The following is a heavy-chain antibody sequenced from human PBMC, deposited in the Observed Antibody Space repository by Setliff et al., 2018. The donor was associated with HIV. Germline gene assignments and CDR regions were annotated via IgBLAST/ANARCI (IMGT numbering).Heavy chain of an antibody. CDR3: ARDSYFYYFDY. V-gene: IGHV4-34*01. CDR2: IGHSGRT. J-gene: IGHJ4*02. CDR1: GGSLTDYD. D-gene: IGHD3-10*01. Sequence: SETLSPTCAVYGGSLTDYDWTWTGQTPGKGLEWTGEIGHSGRTNYNPSLKSRVTISVDTSKNQLSLKLSSASAADAAVYYSARDSYFYYFDYWGQGTLVTVSS.